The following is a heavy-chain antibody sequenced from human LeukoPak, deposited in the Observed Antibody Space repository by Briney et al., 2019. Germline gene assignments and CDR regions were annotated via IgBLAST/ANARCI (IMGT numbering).Heavy chain of an antibody. J-gene: IGHJ6*02. Sequence: SETLSLTCTVSGGSISSYYWSWIRQPPGKGLEWIGYIYYSGSTNYNPSLKSRATISVDTSKNQFSLKLSSVTAADTAVYYCARLGGPPYYYGMDVWGQGTTVTVSS. CDR2: IYYSGST. CDR1: GGSISSYY. D-gene: IGHD4-23*01. V-gene: IGHV4-59*08. CDR3: ARLGGPPYYYGMDV.